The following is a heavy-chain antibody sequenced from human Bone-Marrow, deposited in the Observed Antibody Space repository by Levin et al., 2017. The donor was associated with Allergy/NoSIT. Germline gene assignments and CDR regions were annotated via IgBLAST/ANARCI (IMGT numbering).Heavy chain of an antibody. Sequence: PGGSLRLSCAASGFTFSSYSMNWVRQAPGKGLEWVSYIGDSSNTIYYADSVKGRFTISRDNAKSSLYLQMNSLRAEDTAVYYCARASPNWNDRHYYYYGMDVWGQGTTVTVSS. CDR1: GFTFSSYS. J-gene: IGHJ6*02. V-gene: IGHV3-48*04. CDR3: ARASPNWNDRHYYYYGMDV. CDR2: IGDSSNTI. D-gene: IGHD1-1*01.